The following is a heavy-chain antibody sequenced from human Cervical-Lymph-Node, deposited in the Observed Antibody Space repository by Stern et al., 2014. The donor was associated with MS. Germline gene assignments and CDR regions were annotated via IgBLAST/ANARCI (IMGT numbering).Heavy chain of an antibody. J-gene: IGHJ4*02. CDR3: ARQRYFDY. CDR1: GYTFTSYW. CDR2: SVPGGSDM. V-gene: IGHV5-51*01. Sequence: EVQLVESGPEVKRPGESLKISCQASGYTFTSYWIGWVRQMPGKGLEWIAISVPGGSDMRYSPSFQGQVTISADKSSSTAYLQWNNLKASDTAIYYCARQRYFDYWGQGTLVTVSS.